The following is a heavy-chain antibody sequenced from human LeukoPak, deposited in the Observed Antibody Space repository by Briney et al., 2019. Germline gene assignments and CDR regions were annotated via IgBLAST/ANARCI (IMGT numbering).Heavy chain of an antibody. D-gene: IGHD6-6*01. J-gene: IGHJ4*02. CDR2: ISAYNGNT. Sequence: GASVKVSCKASGYTFTSYGISWVRQAPGQGLEWMGWISAYNGNTNYAQKLQGRVTMTTDTSTSTAYMELRSLRSDDTAVYYCARDLPLEYSSSSALDYWGQGTLVTVSS. CDR3: ARDLPLEYSSSSALDY. V-gene: IGHV1-18*01. CDR1: GYTFTSYG.